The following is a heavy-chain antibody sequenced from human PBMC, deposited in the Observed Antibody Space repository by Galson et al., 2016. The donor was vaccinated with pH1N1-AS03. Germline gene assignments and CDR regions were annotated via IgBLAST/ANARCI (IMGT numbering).Heavy chain of an antibody. Sequence: SLRLSCAASGFTINNNYMSWVRQAPGKGLEWVSVIYGGGDTFYADSVKGRFTISRDNSKNTVYLQMNSLRVEDTAVYYCVREPWGSTQGEYWGQGTLVTVSS. CDR2: IYGGGDT. J-gene: IGHJ4*02. CDR1: GFTINNNY. V-gene: IGHV3-53*01. D-gene: IGHD3-16*01. CDR3: VREPWGSTQGEY.